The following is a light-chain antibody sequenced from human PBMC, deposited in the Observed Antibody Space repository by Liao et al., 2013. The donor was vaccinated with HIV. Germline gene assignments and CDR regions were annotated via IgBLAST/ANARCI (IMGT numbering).Light chain of an antibody. CDR3: QAWDSSTGV. CDR1: NLGDKH. Sequence: SYEVTQPPSVSVSPGQTASIFCSGDNLGDKHASWYQQKPGQSPVLVIYQDRKRPSGIPERFSGSNSGNTATLTISGTQPMDEADYYCQAWDSSTGVFGGGTQLTVL. V-gene: IGLV3-1*01. J-gene: IGLJ3*02. CDR2: QDR.